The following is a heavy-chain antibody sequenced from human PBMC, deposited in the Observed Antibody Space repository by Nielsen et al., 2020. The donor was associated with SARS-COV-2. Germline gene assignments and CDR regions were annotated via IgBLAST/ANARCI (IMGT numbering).Heavy chain of an antibody. CDR1: GGSFSDYY. CDR2: MNHNGIP. D-gene: IGHD3-22*01. Sequence: SETLSLTCAGSGGSFSDYYWSWIRQTPRKGLEWVGEMNHNGIPNYNPSLKSRVTISVDTSKNQFSLKLSSVTAADTAVYYCARAPITMIVVVNAFDIWGQGTMVTVSS. V-gene: IGHV4-34*09. CDR3: ARAPITMIVVVNAFDI. J-gene: IGHJ3*02.